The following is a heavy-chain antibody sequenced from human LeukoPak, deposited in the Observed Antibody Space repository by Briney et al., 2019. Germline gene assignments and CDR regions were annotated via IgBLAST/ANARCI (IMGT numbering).Heavy chain of an antibody. CDR3: ARVPRPISRYYYYYYMDV. CDR2: IIPIFGTA. Sequence: GASVKVSCKASGGTFSSYTISWVRQAPGQGLEWMGGIIPIFGTANYAQKFQGRVTITADKSTSTAYMELSSLRSEDTAVYYCARVPRPISRYYYYYYMDVWGKGTTVTVSS. V-gene: IGHV1-69*06. CDR1: GGTFSSYT. J-gene: IGHJ6*03.